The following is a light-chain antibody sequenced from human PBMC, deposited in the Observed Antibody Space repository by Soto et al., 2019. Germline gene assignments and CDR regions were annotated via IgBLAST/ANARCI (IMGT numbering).Light chain of an antibody. CDR1: SGHSSYA. CDR2: LNSDGSH. J-gene: IGLJ3*02. Sequence: QPVLTQSPSASASLGASVNLTCTLRSGHSSYAIAWHQQQPEKGPRFLMMLNSDGSHNKGDGIPDRFSGSSSGTERYLTISSLQSEDEADYYCQTWGTGIRVFGGGTTLTVL. V-gene: IGLV4-69*01. CDR3: QTWGTGIRV.